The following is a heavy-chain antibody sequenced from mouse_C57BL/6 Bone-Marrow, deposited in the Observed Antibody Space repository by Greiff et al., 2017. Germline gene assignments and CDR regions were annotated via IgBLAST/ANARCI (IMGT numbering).Heavy chain of an antibody. V-gene: IGHV1-18*01. D-gene: IGHD2-3*01. CDR3: ARSRWLLLDYFDY. J-gene: IGHJ2*01. CDR1: GYTFTDYN. CDR2: INPNNGGT. Sequence: VQLKESGPELVKPGASVKIPCKASGYTFTDYNMDWVKQSHGKSLEWIGDINPNNGGTIYNQKFKGKATLTVDNSSSTAYMELRSLTSEDTAVYYCARSRWLLLDYFDYWGQGTTLTVSS.